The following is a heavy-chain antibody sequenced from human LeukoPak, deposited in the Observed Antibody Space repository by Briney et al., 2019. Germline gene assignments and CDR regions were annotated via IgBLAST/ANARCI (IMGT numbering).Heavy chain of an antibody. CDR3: ARRQYSYGPFDY. CDR2: IYHSGST. V-gene: IGHV4-38-2*01. J-gene: IGHJ4*02. Sequence: PSETLSLTCAVSGYSISSGYYWGWIRQPPGKGLEWIGSIYHSGSTYYNPSLKSRVTISVDTSKNQFSLKLSSVTAADTAVYYCARRQYSYGPFDYWGQGTLVTVSS. CDR1: GYSISSGYY. D-gene: IGHD5-18*01.